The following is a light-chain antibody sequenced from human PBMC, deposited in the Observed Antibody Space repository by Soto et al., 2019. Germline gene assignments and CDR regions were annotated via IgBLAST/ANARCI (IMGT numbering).Light chain of an antibody. CDR2: GAS. V-gene: IGKV3-15*01. Sequence: EKVMTHSPATLSVSPGERATLSCRASQSVNSNLAWYQQKPGQAPRLLIYGASTRATGIPARFSGSASGTEFTLTISSLQSEDFAIYYCQQYNDWSLTFGGGTKV. CDR1: QSVNSN. J-gene: IGKJ4*01. CDR3: QQYNDWSLT.